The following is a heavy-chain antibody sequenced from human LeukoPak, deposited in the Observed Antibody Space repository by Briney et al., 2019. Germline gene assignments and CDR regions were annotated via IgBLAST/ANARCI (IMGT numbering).Heavy chain of an antibody. J-gene: IGHJ4*02. V-gene: IGHV1-2*02. D-gene: IGHD3-16*01. Sequence: ASVKVSCKASGYTFTSYYMHWVRQAPGQGLEWMGWINPNSGGTNYAQKFQGRVTMTTDTSTSTAYMELRSLRSDGTAVYYCARDAGGNFDYWGQGTLVTVSS. CDR2: INPNSGGT. CDR3: ARDAGGNFDY. CDR1: GYTFTSYY.